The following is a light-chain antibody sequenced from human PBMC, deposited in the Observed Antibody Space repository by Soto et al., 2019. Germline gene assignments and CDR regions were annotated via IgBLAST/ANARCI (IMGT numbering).Light chain of an antibody. CDR3: CSYAGSYTWG. Sequence: QSALTQPASVSGSPGQSITISCTGTSSDIGTYDYVSWYQQHPGKAPKLMIYDVIDRPSGVPDRFSGSKSGDTASLTISGRQAEDEADYYCCSYAGSYTWGFGGGTKVTVL. CDR1: SSDIGTYDY. CDR2: DVI. V-gene: IGLV2-11*01. J-gene: IGLJ3*02.